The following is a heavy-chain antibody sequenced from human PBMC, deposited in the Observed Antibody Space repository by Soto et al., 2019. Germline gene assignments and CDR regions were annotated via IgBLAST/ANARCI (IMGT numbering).Heavy chain of an antibody. V-gene: IGHV1-3*01. D-gene: IGHD6-19*01. J-gene: IGHJ4*02. Sequence: GASVKVSCKASGYTFTSYAMHWVRQAPGQRLEWMGWINAGNGNTKYSQKFQGRVTITRDTSASTAYMELSSLRSEDTAVYYCARDYNSGWYYFDYWGQGTLVTVSS. CDR1: GYTFTSYA. CDR2: INAGNGNT. CDR3: ARDYNSGWYYFDY.